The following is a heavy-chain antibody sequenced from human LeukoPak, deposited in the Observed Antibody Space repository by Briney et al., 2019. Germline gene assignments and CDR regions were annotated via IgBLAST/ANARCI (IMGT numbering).Heavy chain of an antibody. D-gene: IGHD6-19*01. CDR3: ARDSGGYSIDY. J-gene: IGHJ4*02. V-gene: IGHV4-39*02. CDR2: IYYSGST. Sequence: SETLSLTCTVSGGSISSSSYYWGWIRQPPGKGLEWIGSIYYSGSTYYNPSLKSRVTISVDTSKNQFSLKLNSVTAADTAVYYCARDSGGYSIDYWGQGTLVTVSS. CDR1: GGSISSSSYY.